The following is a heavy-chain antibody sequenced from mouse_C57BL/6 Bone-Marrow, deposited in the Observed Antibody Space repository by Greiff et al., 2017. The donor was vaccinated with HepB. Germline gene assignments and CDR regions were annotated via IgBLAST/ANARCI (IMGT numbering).Heavy chain of an antibody. D-gene: IGHD1-1*01. J-gene: IGHJ2*01. CDR3: ARSDYVFDY. V-gene: IGHV1-69*01. Sequence: QVQLQQPGAELVMPGASVKLSCKASGYTFTSYWMHWVKQRPGQGLEWIGEIDPSDSYTNYNQKFKGKSTLTVDKSSSTAYMQLSSLTSEDSAVYYCARSDYVFDYGGQGTTLTVSS. CDR1: GYTFTSYW. CDR2: IDPSDSYT.